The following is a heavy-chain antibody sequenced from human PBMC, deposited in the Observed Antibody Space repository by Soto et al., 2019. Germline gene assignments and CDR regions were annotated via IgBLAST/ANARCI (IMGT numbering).Heavy chain of an antibody. CDR3: AREGLNYYGSGSYYLLQYNWFDP. J-gene: IGHJ5*02. Sequence: ASVKVSCKASGYTFTSYDINWVRQATGQGLEWMGWMNPNSGNTGYAQKFQGRVTMTRNTSISTAYMELSSLRSEDTAVYYCAREGLNYYGSGSYYLLQYNWFDPWGQGTLVTVSS. CDR2: MNPNSGNT. CDR1: GYTFTSYD. V-gene: IGHV1-8*01. D-gene: IGHD3-10*01.